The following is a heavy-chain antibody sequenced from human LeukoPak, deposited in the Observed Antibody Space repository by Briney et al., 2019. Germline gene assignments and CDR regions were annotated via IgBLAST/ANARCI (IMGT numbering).Heavy chain of an antibody. CDR1: GYTFTDYY. CDR2: IIPILGIA. CDR3: ARDSSGYYFDY. J-gene: IGHJ4*02. Sequence: GASVKVSCKASGYTFTDYYMHWVRQAPGQGLEWMGRIIPILGIANYAQKFQGRVTITADKSTSTAYMELSSLRSEDTAVYYCARDSSGYYFDYWGQGTLVTVSS. D-gene: IGHD3-22*01. V-gene: IGHV1-69*04.